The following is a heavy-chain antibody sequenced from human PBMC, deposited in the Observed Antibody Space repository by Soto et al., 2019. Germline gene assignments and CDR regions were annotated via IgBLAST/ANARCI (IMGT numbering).Heavy chain of an antibody. V-gene: IGHV1-3*01. CDR1: GYTFTSYA. J-gene: IGHJ5*02. Sequence: ASVKVSCKASGYTFTSYAMHWVRQAPGQRLEWMGWINAGNGNTKYSQKFQGRVTITRDTSASTAYMELSSLRSEDTAVYYCARTLQAYYYDSSGYYRSDWFDPWGQGTLVTAPQ. CDR2: INAGNGNT. D-gene: IGHD3-22*01. CDR3: ARTLQAYYYDSSGYYRSDWFDP.